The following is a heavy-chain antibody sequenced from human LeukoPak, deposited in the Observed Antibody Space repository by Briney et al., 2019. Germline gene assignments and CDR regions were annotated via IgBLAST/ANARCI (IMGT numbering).Heavy chain of an antibody. CDR1: GYTFTSYD. D-gene: IGHD3-10*01. J-gene: IGHJ4*02. Sequence: GASVKVSCKASGYTFTSYDINWVRQATGQGLEWMGWMNPNSGNTGYAQKFQGRVTMTRNTSISTAYMELRSLRSDDTAVYYCARDEEELDYFDYWGQGTLVTVSS. V-gene: IGHV1-8*01. CDR2: MNPNSGNT. CDR3: ARDEEELDYFDY.